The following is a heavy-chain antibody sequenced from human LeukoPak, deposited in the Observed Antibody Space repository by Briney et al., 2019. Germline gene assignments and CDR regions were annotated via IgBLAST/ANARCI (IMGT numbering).Heavy chain of an antibody. V-gene: IGHV1-24*01. CDR2: FDPEDGET. J-gene: IGHJ4*02. D-gene: IGHD4-17*01. CDR3: ATLIDYGDYYFDY. CDR1: GYTFTSYY. Sequence: ASVKVSCKASGYTFTSYYMHWVRQAPGQGLEWMGGFDPEDGETIYAQKFQGRVTMTEDTSTDTAYMELSSLRSEDTAVYYCATLIDYGDYYFDYWGQGTLVTVSS.